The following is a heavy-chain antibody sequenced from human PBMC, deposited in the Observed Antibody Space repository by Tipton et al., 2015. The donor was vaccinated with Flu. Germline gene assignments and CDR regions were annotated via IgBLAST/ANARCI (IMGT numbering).Heavy chain of an antibody. CDR1: GASISGFY. D-gene: IGHD3-22*01. V-gene: IGHV4-59*01. J-gene: IGHJ4*02. Sequence: VKPSETLSLTCAVSGASISGFYWSWIRQSPGKGLEWMAYINYSGTTNYNPSLKSRLTISVDTSKNQFSLRLNSVTAADTAVYYCARGPSPYDSRAHRGGHFDNWGQGTLVTVSS. CDR2: INYSGTT. CDR3: ARGPSPYDSRAHRGGHFDN.